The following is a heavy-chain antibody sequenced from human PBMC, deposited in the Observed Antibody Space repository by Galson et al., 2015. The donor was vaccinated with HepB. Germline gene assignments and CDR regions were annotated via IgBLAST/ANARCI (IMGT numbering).Heavy chain of an antibody. CDR2: IRYDGSNK. CDR1: GFTFSSYG. V-gene: IGHV3-30*02. Sequence: SLRLSCAASGFTFSSYGMHWVRQAPGKGLEWVAFIRYDGSNKYYADSVKGRFTISRDNSKNTLYLQMNSLRAEDTAVYYCAKDQGYSSGWYYYYYGMDVWGQGTTVTVSS. D-gene: IGHD6-19*01. CDR3: AKDQGYSSGWYYYYYGMDV. J-gene: IGHJ6*02.